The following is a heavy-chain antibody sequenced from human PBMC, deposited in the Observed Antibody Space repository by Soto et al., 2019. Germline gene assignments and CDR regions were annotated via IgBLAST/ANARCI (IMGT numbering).Heavy chain of an antibody. D-gene: IGHD6-25*01. CDR3: AREGSSAEGDWFDP. CDR1: GGSISSGGYS. J-gene: IGHJ5*02. Sequence: SETLSLTCAVSGGSISSGGYSWSWIRRPPGKGLEWIGYIYHSGSTYYNPSLKSRVTISVDRSKNQFSLKLSSVTAADTAVYYCAREGSSAEGDWFDPWGQGTLVTVSS. CDR2: IYHSGST. V-gene: IGHV4-30-2*01.